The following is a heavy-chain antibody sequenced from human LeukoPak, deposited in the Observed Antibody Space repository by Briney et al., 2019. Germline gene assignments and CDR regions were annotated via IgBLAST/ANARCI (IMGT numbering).Heavy chain of an antibody. Sequence: GGSLRLSCAASGFTFSSYAMSWVRQAPGKGLEWVSAISGSGASTYYADSVKGRFTISRDDSKNTLYLQMNSLRAEDTAIYYCAKSGSNYYYHYMDVWGKGTTVTVSS. J-gene: IGHJ6*03. CDR1: GFTFSSYA. CDR2: ISGSGAST. D-gene: IGHD4-11*01. CDR3: AKSGSNYYYHYMDV. V-gene: IGHV3-23*01.